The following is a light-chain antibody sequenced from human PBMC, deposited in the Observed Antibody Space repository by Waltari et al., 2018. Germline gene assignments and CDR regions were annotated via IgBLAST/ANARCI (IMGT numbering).Light chain of an antibody. CDR3: SSYAGSAYV. V-gene: IGLV2-8*01. Sequence: QSALTQPPSASGSPGQSVTISCTGTSSDVGGNNYVPWYHQYPGKAPTLIIYDVTERPSWVPERFSCSKAGNTASLSVAGLQAEDEADWYGSSYAGSAYVFGTGTKITVL. CDR2: DVT. CDR1: SSDVGGNNY. J-gene: IGLJ1*01.